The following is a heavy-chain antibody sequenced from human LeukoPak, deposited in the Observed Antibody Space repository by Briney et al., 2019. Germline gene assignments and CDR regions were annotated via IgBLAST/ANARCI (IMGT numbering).Heavy chain of an antibody. J-gene: IGHJ4*02. D-gene: IGHD6-6*01. Sequence: PGGSLRLSCAASGFTFDDYAMHWVRHAPGKGLEWVSGISWNSGSIGYADSVKGRFTISRDNAKNSLYLQMNSLRAEDTAVYYCARVGEQLVYYFDYWGQGTLVTVSS. CDR2: ISWNSGSI. CDR1: GFTFDDYA. CDR3: ARVGEQLVYYFDY. V-gene: IGHV3-9*01.